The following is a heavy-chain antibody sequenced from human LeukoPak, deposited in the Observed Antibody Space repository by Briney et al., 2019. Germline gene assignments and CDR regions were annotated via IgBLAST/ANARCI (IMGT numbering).Heavy chain of an antibody. CDR2: VNPNSGGT. Sequence: EASVKVSCKASGYTFTGYYMHWVRQAPGQGLEWMGWVNPNSGGTNYAQKFQGRVTMTRDTSISTAYMELSRLRSDDTAVYYCARDEGHIAAAPYYMDVWGKGTTVTISS. V-gene: IGHV1-2*02. CDR1: GYTFTGYY. D-gene: IGHD6-13*01. J-gene: IGHJ6*03. CDR3: ARDEGHIAAAPYYMDV.